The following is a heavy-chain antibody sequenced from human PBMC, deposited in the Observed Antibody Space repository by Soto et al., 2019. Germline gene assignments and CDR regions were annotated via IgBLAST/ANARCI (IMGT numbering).Heavy chain of an antibody. V-gene: IGHV4-31*03. D-gene: IGHD3-10*01. CDR1: GVSISSGTYY. J-gene: IGHJ6*02. CDR3: ARLLYYYYGLDV. CDR2: IYYSGST. Sequence: QVQLQESGPGLVKPSQTLSLTCTVSGVSISSGTYYWSWIRQLPGKGLEWIGHIYYSGSTYYNPSLKSRVTISIDTSKNHFSLELGSVTAADTAVYYCARLLYYYYGLDVWGQGTTATVSS.